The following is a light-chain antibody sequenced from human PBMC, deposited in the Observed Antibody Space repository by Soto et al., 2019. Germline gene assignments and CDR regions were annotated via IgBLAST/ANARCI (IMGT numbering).Light chain of an antibody. J-gene: IGKJ1*01. CDR1: QSVLFTSSNKNF. CDR3: QQYYTTPWT. Sequence: DFVMTQSPDSLAVSLGERATINCKSSQSVLFTSSNKNFLTWYQQKPGQPPKLLIYWASTRESGVPDRFSGSGSGTNFTLTISSLQAEDVAVYYCQQYYTTPWTFGQGTKVDIK. V-gene: IGKV4-1*01. CDR2: WAS.